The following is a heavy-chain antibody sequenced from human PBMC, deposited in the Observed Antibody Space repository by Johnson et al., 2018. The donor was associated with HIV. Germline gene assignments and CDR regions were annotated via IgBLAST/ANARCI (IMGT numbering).Heavy chain of an antibody. CDR1: GFIFSSYW. CDR2: INSYRSST. D-gene: IGHD4-17*01. V-gene: IGHV3-74*03. J-gene: IGHJ3*02. CDR3: ATLVSDYDDTLTDDAFHI. Sequence: VQLVESGGCLVQPGGSLRLSCAASGFIFSSYWMHWVRQAPGKGLVWVSRINSYRSSTTYADSVKGRFTISRDNSKNTLYLQINSLRAEDSAIYYCATLVSDYDDTLTDDAFHIWGQGTVLTVSS.